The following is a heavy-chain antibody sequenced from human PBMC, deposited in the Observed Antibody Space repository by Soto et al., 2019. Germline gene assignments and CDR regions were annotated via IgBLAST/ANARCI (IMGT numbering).Heavy chain of an antibody. Sequence: QAQLHQWGAGLLKPSETLSLTCAISGASFSDYYWIWIRQPPGKGLEWIGEVGSANYNPSLKSRVTMSVDTSKNQFSLSLSSVTAADTAMYYCARRPKAMVVPNFLAQGTLVTV. CDR1: GASFSDYY. D-gene: IGHD2-21*01. CDR2: VGSA. CDR3: ARRPKAMVVPNF. J-gene: IGHJ4*02. V-gene: IGHV4-34*01.